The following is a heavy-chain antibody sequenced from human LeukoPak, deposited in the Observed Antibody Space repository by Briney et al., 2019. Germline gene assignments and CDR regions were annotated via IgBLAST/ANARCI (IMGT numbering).Heavy chain of an antibody. CDR2: IKKDGSQT. J-gene: IGHJ4*02. V-gene: IGHV3-7*01. CDR3: AKMSGYPGL. CDR1: GFTFSSHW. D-gene: IGHD3-3*01. Sequence: GGSLRLSCAASGFTFSSHWMSWVRQAPGKGLEWVANIKKDGSQTNYVDSVKGRFTISRDNSKNTLYLQMNSLRAEDTAVYYCAKMSGYPGLWGQGTLVTVSS.